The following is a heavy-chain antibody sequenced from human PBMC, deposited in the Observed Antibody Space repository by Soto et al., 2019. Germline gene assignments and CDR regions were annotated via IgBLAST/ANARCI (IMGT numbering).Heavy chain of an antibody. CDR1: GDSVSSNSAA. CDR2: TYYRSKWYN. D-gene: IGHD5-18*01. V-gene: IGHV6-1*01. Sequence: SQTLSLTCAISGDSVSSNSAAWNWIRQSPSGGLEWLGRTYYRSKWYNDYALSVKSRISINPDTSKNQFSLQLNSVTPEDTAVYYCANEGSYGHGPSGDYWGQGTLVTVSS. J-gene: IGHJ4*02. CDR3: ANEGSYGHGPSGDY.